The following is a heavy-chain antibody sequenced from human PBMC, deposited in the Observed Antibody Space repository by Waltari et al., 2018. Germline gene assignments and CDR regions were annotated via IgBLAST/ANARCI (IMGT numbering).Heavy chain of an antibody. CDR2: VYQTGIT. J-gene: IGHJ4*02. D-gene: IGHD3-3*01. Sequence: QVQLQESGPGLVKPSETLSLTCAFSGSSISSGYFWGWLRPPPGRGLEWIGTVYQTGITYYSPSLKSRVTISVDTSKNHFSLNLSSVTAADTAFYYCARTVVAWRTTIFSMYYVDYWGQGTLVTVSS. CDR3: ARTVVAWRTTIFSMYYVDY. V-gene: IGHV4-38-2*01. CDR1: GSSISSGYF.